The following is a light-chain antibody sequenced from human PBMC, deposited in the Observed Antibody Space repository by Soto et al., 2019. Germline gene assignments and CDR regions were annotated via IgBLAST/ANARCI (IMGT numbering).Light chain of an antibody. CDR1: SSDVGRYNY. CDR2: DVS. CDR3: CAFTSSSTVV. V-gene: IGLV2-14*03. Sequence: QSALTQPASVSGSPGQSITISCTGTSSDVGRYNYVSWYQQHPGKAPKLMIYDVSIRPSGVSDRFSGSKSGNTASLTISGLQAEDEADYYCCAFTSSSTVVFGGGIKVTVL. J-gene: IGLJ3*02.